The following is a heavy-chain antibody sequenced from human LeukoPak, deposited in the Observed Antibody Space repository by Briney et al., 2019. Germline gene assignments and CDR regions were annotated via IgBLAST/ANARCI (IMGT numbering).Heavy chain of an antibody. CDR1: GDSIRSSSYY. D-gene: IGHD1-26*01. CDR3: ARVSRSGSYFGAFEI. V-gene: IGHV4-39*07. CDR2: IYYSGST. J-gene: IGHJ3*02. Sequence: SETLSLTCTVSGDSIRSSSYYWGWTRQPPGKGLEWIGNIYYSGSTYYNPSLTSRVTISVDTSKNQFSLKLSSVTAADTAVYYCARVSRSGSYFGAFEIWDQGTMVTVSS.